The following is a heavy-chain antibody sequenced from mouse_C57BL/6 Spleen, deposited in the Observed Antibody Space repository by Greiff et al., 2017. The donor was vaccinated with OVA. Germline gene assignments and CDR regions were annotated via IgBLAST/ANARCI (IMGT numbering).Heavy chain of an antibody. CDR3: ARSGYSGSAWYFDV. Sequence: QVQLQQPGAELVKPGASVKLSCKASGYTFTSYWMHWVKQRPGQGLEWIGMIHPNSGSTNYNEKFKSKATLTVDKSSSTAYMQLSSLTSEDSAVYFCARSGYSGSAWYFDVWGTGTTVTVSS. CDR1: GYTFTSYW. V-gene: IGHV1-64*01. D-gene: IGHD1-1*01. J-gene: IGHJ1*03. CDR2: IHPNSGST.